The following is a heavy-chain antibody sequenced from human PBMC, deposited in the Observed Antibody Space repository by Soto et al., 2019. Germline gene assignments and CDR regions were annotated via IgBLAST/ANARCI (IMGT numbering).Heavy chain of an antibody. V-gene: IGHV1-8*01. CDR3: AGVFHYDILTGYEAFDI. D-gene: IGHD3-9*01. J-gene: IGHJ3*02. CDR1: GYTFTSYD. Sequence: ASVKVSCKASGYTFTSYDINWVRQATGQGLEWMGWMNPNSGNTGYAQKFQGRVTMTRNTSISTAYMELSSLRSEDTAVYYCAGVFHYDILTGYEAFDIWGQGTMVTVSS. CDR2: MNPNSGNT.